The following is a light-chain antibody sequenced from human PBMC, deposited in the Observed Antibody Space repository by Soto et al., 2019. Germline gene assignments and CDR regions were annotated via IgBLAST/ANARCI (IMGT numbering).Light chain of an antibody. V-gene: IGKV1-12*01. CDR2: GAS. CDR1: QDVGKW. J-gene: IGKJ5*01. Sequence: DIQMTQSPPSGSASVGDRVTITCRASQDVGKWLAWYQQKPGKAPTLLIHGASSLQSGVPPRYSGSGYGTDFTLTISSLQPEDFATYYCQQANSFPITCGQGTRREIK. CDR3: QQANSFPIT.